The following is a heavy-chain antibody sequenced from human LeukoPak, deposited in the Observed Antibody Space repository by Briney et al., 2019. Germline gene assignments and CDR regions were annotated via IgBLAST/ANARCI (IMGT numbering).Heavy chain of an antibody. D-gene: IGHD2-15*01. CDR3: ATGPPGYCSGGTCPDYYYYGMDV. J-gene: IGHJ6*02. CDR2: ISGSGGST. Sequence: PGGSLRLSCAASGFTFSSYAMSWVRQAPGKGLEWVSAISGSGGSTYYADSVKGRFTISRDNSKNTLYLQMNSLRAEDTAVYYCATGPPGYCSGGTCPDYYYYGMDVWGQGATVTVSS. CDR1: GFTFSSYA. V-gene: IGHV3-23*01.